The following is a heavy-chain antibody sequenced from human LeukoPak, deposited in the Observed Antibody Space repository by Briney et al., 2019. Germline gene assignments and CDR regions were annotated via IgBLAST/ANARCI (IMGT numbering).Heavy chain of an antibody. D-gene: IGHD3-10*01. V-gene: IGHV3-11*04. CDR2: ISSSGSTI. J-gene: IGHJ4*02. CDR1: GFTFSNAW. CDR3: ARDRSYYYGSSPTGTLDY. Sequence: GGSLRLSCAASGFTFSNAWMSWVRQAPGKGLEWVSYISSSGSTIYYADSVKGRFTISRDNAKNSLYLQMNSLRAEDTAVYYCARDRSYYYGSSPTGTLDYWGQGTLVTVSS.